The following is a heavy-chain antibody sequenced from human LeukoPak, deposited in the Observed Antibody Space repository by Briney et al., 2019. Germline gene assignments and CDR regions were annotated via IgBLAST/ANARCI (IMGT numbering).Heavy chain of an antibody. Sequence: PGGSLRLSCTASGFTFSSFAMSWVRQAAGKRLEWVSTISASGSSTYSAASVKGRFTISRDNSKNTLSLQMNSLRVEDTAEYYCAKDRTFSGSSDNNWFDPWGQGTLVTVSS. J-gene: IGHJ5*02. CDR2: ISASGSST. CDR3: AKDRTFSGSSDNNWFDP. D-gene: IGHD1-26*01. V-gene: IGHV3-23*01. CDR1: GFTFSSFA.